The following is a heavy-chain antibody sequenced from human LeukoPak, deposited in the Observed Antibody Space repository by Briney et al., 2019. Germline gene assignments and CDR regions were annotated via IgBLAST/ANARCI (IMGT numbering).Heavy chain of an antibody. D-gene: IGHD2-2*01. CDR3: ARGPLGCSRTSCSSLYYYYYYMDV. Sequence: ASVKVSCKASGGTFSSYAISWVRQAPGQGLEWMGGIIPIFGTANYAQKFQGRVTITTDESTSTAYMELSSLRSEDTAVYYCARGPLGCSRTSCSSLYYYYYYMDVWGKGTTVTVSS. CDR1: GGTFSSYA. J-gene: IGHJ6*03. V-gene: IGHV1-69*05. CDR2: IIPIFGTA.